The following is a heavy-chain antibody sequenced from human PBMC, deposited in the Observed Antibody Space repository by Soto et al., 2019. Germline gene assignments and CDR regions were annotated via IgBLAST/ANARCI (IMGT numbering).Heavy chain of an antibody. V-gene: IGHV1-18*01. CDR3: ARVMTTVVTPYYCYGMDV. J-gene: IGHJ6*02. CDR2: ISAYKGNT. D-gene: IGHD4-17*01. CDR1: GYTFTSYG. Sequence: QVQLVQSGAEVKKPGASVKVSCKASGYTFTSYGISWVRQAPGQGLEWMGWISAYKGNTNYAQKLQGRVTMTTDTSTSTAYMELRSVRSDDTAVYYCARVMTTVVTPYYCYGMDVWGQGTTVTVSS.